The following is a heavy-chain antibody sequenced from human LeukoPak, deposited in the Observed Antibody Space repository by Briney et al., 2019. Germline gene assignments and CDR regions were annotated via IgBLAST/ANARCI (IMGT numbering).Heavy chain of an antibody. J-gene: IGHJ4*02. CDR1: GFTFSSYA. Sequence: PGGSLRLSCAASGFTFSSYAMSWVRQAPGKGLEWVSAISGSGGSTYYADSVKGRFTISRDNSKNTLYLQMNSLRAEDTAVYYCASPMVRGVIIRFDYWGQGTLVTVSS. CDR2: ISGSGGST. V-gene: IGHV3-23*01. D-gene: IGHD3-10*01. CDR3: ASPMVRGVIIRFDY.